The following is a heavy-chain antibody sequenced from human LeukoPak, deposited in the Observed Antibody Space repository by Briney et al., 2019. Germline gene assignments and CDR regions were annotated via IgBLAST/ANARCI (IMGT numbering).Heavy chain of an antibody. J-gene: IGHJ4*02. V-gene: IGHV1-18*01. CDR3: ARDHYNYDSSGHPYFDY. CDR2: ISAYNGNT. Sequence: GASVKVSCKASGYTYTSYGFSWVRQAPGQGLEWMGWISAYNGNTNYAQKLQGRVTMTTDTSTSTAYMELRSLRSDDTAVYYCARDHYNYDSSGHPYFDYWGQGTLVTVSS. D-gene: IGHD3-22*01. CDR1: GYTYTSYG.